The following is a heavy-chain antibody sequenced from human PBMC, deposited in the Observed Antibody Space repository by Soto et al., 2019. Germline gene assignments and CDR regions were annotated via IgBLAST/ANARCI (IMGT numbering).Heavy chain of an antibody. J-gene: IGHJ4*02. CDR3: ARHMDSGGNVYFDY. Sequence: QLQLQESGPGLVKPSETLSLTCSISGDTITRSGDYWGWIRQPPGKGLEWIGNMYSSGNAYYGPSLTRRGTISADMSKNKFSLKLTSVTASDTAVYYCARHMDSGGNVYFDYWGPGILVSVSP. CDR2: MYSSGNA. CDR1: GDTITRSGDY. V-gene: IGHV4-39*01. D-gene: IGHD4-17*01.